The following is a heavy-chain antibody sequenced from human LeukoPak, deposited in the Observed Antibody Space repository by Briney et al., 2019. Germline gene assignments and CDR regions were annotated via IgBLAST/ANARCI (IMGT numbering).Heavy chain of an antibody. CDR1: GFTFSSYA. CDR3: ARDGNYYGSSGGLPYYFDY. Sequence: GGSLRLSCAASGFTFSSYAMHWVRQAPGKGLEWVAVISYDGSNKYYADSVKGRFTISRDNSKNTLYLQMNSLRAEGTAVYYCARDGNYYGSSGGLPYYFDYWGQGTLVTVSS. J-gene: IGHJ4*02. CDR2: ISYDGSNK. V-gene: IGHV3-30*01. D-gene: IGHD3-22*01.